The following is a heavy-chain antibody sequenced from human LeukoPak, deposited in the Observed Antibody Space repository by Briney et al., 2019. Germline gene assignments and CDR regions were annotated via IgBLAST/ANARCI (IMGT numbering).Heavy chain of an antibody. Sequence: GRSLRLSCAASGFTFSSYGMHWVRQAPGKGLEWVAVIWYDGSNKYYADSVKGRFTISRDNSKNTLYLQMNSLRAEDTAVYYCARGSRRPAQHYGMDVWGQGTTVTVSS. D-gene: IGHD1-1*01. V-gene: IGHV3-33*08. J-gene: IGHJ6*02. CDR1: GFTFSSYG. CDR3: ARGSRRPAQHYGMDV. CDR2: IWYDGSNK.